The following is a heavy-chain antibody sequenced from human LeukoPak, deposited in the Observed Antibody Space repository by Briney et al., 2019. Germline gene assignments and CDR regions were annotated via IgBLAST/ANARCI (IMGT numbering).Heavy chain of an antibody. CDR3: AKDGEWTITYYFDY. J-gene: IGHJ4*02. D-gene: IGHD3-10*01. V-gene: IGHV3-30-3*01. Sequence: GGSLRLSCAASGFTFSSHVFHWVRQAPGKGLEWVAIISYDVSNQYYADSVKGRFTISRDNSKNTLYLQMNSLRAEDTAVYYCAKDGEWTITYYFDYWGQGTLVTVSS. CDR2: ISYDVSNQ. CDR1: GFTFSSHV.